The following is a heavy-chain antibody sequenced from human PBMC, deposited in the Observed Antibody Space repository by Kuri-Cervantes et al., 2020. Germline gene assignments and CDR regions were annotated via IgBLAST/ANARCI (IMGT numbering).Heavy chain of an antibody. CDR3: AKRRSYSRIFDY. Sequence: GGSLRLSCAASGLTFSSYAMSWVRQAPGKGLEWVSAISGSGGSTYYADSVKGRFTISRDNSKNTLYPQMNSLRAEDTAVYYCAKRRSYSRIFDYWGQGTLVTVSS. D-gene: IGHD6-13*01. CDR2: ISGSGGST. V-gene: IGHV3-23*01. J-gene: IGHJ4*02. CDR1: GLTFSSYA.